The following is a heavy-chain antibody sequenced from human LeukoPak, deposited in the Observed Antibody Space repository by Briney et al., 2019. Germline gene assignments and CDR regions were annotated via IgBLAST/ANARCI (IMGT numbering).Heavy chain of an antibody. Sequence: PSETLSLTCTVSGGSISSGGYYWSWIRQHPGKGLEWIGYIYYSGSTYYNPSLKSRVTISVDTSKNQFSLKLSSVTAADTAVYYCARARVIEKTWIQLFYAFDIWGQGTMVTVSS. D-gene: IGHD5-18*01. CDR3: ARARVIEKTWIQLFYAFDI. CDR2: IYYSGST. CDR1: GGSISSGGYY. V-gene: IGHV4-31*03. J-gene: IGHJ3*02.